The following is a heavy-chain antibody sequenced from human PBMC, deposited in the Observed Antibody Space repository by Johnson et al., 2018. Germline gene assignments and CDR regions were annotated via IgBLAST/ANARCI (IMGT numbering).Heavy chain of an antibody. CDR1: GGPIRNYY. CDR3: ASGHYDSSCPFYMDV. V-gene: IGHV4-59*13. Sequence: QVQLQESGPGLVEPSETLSLTCTVSGGPIRNYYWSWIRQPPGKGLALIGYIYYSGSTNYNPSLKSRVTISVDTSKNQFSLKLSSVTAADTAFYYCASGHYDSSCPFYMDVWGKGTTVIVSS. CDR2: IYYSGST. D-gene: IGHD3-22*01. J-gene: IGHJ6*03.